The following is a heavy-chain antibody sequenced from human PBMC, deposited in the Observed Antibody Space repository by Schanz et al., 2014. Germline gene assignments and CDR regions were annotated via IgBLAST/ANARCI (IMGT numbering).Heavy chain of an antibody. V-gene: IGHV3-23*01. J-gene: IGHJ6*02. CDR3: AKDGPGGSGSYSADGGMDV. CDR2: ISDSGDTA. D-gene: IGHD3-10*01. CDR1: GFTFSGYS. Sequence: DVQLLESGGGLVQPGGSLRLSCAASGFTFSGYSMNWVRQAPGKGLEWVSLISDSGDTAYYADSVKGRFTISRDNFKGALYLQMSSLRAEDTAVYYCAKDGPGGSGSYSADGGMDVWGQGTTVTVSS.